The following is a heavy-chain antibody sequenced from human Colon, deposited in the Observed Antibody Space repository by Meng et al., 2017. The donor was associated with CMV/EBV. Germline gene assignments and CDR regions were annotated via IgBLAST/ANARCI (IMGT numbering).Heavy chain of an antibody. CDR1: GFTFSAYA. CDR2: TSFDGRDK. Sequence: GESLKISCVASGFTFSAYAMHWVRQAPGKGLEWVAVTSFDGRDKFYADSVKGRFSISRDNSKRTLYPEMSSLRVEDTAVYFCARARLKQLNYGFDIWGQGTLVTVSS. D-gene: IGHD1-1*01. CDR3: ARARLKQLNYGFDI. V-gene: IGHV3-30*04. J-gene: IGHJ3*02.